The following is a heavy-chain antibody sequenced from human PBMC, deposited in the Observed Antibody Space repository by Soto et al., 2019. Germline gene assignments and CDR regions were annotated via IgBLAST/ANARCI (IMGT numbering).Heavy chain of an antibody. J-gene: IGHJ3*02. Sequence: SQTLSLTCAISGDSFSSNSAAWNWIRQSPSRGLEWLGRTYYRSKWYNDYAVSVKSRITINPDTSKNQFSLQLNSVTPEDTAVYYRERVKKIYDIVSGHYPHDAFDIWGQRTMVPVSS. D-gene: IGHD3-9*01. V-gene: IGHV6-1*01. CDR2: TYYRSKWYN. CDR1: GDSFSSNSAA. CDR3: ERVKKIYDIVSGHYPHDAFDI.